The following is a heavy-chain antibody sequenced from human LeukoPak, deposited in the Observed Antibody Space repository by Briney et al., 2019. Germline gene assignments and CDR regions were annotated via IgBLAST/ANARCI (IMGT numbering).Heavy chain of an antibody. CDR2: ISGSGGST. CDR3: ASGSKRYYFDY. CDR1: GFTFSSYA. J-gene: IGHJ4*02. V-gene: IGHV3-23*01. D-gene: IGHD3-10*01. Sequence: GGSLRFSCAASGFTFSSYAMSWVRQAPGKGLKWVSAISGSGGSTYYADSVKGRFTISRDNSKNTLYLQMNSLRAEDTAVYYRASGSKRYYFDYWGQGTLVTVSS.